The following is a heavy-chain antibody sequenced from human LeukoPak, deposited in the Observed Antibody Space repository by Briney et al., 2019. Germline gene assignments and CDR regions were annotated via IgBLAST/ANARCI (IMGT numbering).Heavy chain of an antibody. D-gene: IGHD5-12*01. Sequence: GGSLRLSCADSGFTFSSYSMNRVRQAPGKGLEWVSSISISSSYIYYADSVKGRFTISRDNTKNSLYLQMNSLRAEDTAVYFCAKVDSRGGFSAFRPPDYWGQGTLVTVSS. CDR1: GFTFSSYS. V-gene: IGHV3-21*01. J-gene: IGHJ4*02. CDR2: ISISSSYI. CDR3: AKVDSRGGFSAFRPPDY.